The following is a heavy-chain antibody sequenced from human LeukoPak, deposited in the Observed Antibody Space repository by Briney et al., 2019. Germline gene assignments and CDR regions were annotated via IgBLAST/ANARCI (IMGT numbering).Heavy chain of an antibody. J-gene: IGHJ4*02. Sequence: PSETLSLTCGVSGVSINTCCYYWTWIRQPPGKGLEWIGYKYYSGSTRYNSSLRSRLTISLDSSKNQFSLRLTSVTAADTAVYYCARGRSYGFDFDSWGPGTLVIVSS. D-gene: IGHD5-18*01. CDR1: GVSINTCCYY. CDR3: ARGRSYGFDFDS. CDR2: KYYSGST. V-gene: IGHV4-61*01.